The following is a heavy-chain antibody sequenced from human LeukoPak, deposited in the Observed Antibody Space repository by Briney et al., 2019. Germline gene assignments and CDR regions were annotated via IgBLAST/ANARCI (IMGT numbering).Heavy chain of an antibody. V-gene: IGHV4-39*07. CDR1: GGSISSSSYY. CDR3: ARDRLRVGATYY. D-gene: IGHD1-26*01. Sequence: SETLSLTCTVSGGSISSSSYYWGWIRQPPGKGLEWIGSIYYSGSTYYNPSLKSRVTISVDTSKNQFSLKLGSVTAADTAVYYCARDRLRVGATYYWGQGTLVTVSS. J-gene: IGHJ4*02. CDR2: IYYSGST.